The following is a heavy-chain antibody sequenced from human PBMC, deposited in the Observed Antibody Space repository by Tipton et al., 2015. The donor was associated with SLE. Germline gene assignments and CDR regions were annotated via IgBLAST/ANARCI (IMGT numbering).Heavy chain of an antibody. V-gene: IGHV3-23*03. Sequence: SLRLSCVASGFTFRSSSMAWVRRAPGRGLEWVSIIYYGARRYSRDSVKGRFTISRDDSKNTLDLQLTSVTPEDTAVYYCARGFLYDGFQVWGQGTLVTVSS. J-gene: IGHJ1*01. CDR1: GFTFRSSS. CDR2: IYYGARR. D-gene: IGHD2-2*02. CDR3: ARGFLYDGFQV.